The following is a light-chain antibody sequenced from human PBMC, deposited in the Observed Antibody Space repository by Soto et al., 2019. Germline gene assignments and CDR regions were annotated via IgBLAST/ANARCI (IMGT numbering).Light chain of an antibody. CDR1: QSVSSN. V-gene: IGKV3-15*01. CDR3: QHYNSYSEA. CDR2: DAS. J-gene: IGKJ1*01. Sequence: EIVMTESPAKLSVSPGKRATLSCRASQSVSSNLAWYQQKPGQAPRLLIYDASTRATGIPARFSGSGSGTEFTLTISSLQPDDFATYYCQHYNSYSEAFGQGTKVDIK.